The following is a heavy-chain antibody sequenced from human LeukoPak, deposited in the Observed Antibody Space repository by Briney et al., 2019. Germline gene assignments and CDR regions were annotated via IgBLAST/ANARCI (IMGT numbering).Heavy chain of an antibody. V-gene: IGHV3-11*01. CDR1: GFTFRDYY. Sequence: PGGSLRLSCAASGFTFRDYYMSWLRQAPGKGLEWVSYNSSSGSTIYYAESVKGRFTISRDNAKTSLYLQMNSRRAEDTAVYYCARDRGGDYSSSYFDYWGQGALVTVSS. CDR2: NSSSGSTI. D-gene: IGHD6-13*01. J-gene: IGHJ4*02. CDR3: ARDRGGDYSSSYFDY.